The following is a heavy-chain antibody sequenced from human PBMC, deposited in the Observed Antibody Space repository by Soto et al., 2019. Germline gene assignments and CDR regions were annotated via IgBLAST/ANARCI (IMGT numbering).Heavy chain of an antibody. Sequence: PGGSLRLSCVASGFTFSDYAMAWVRQSPGKGLEWVSSISGSGGSTYYADSVKGRFTISRDNSKNTVFLQMNSLRAEDTAVYYCAKDNGMDVWGQGATVTVSS. CDR3: AKDNGMDV. V-gene: IGHV3-23*01. CDR2: ISGSGGST. CDR1: GFTFSDYA. J-gene: IGHJ6*02.